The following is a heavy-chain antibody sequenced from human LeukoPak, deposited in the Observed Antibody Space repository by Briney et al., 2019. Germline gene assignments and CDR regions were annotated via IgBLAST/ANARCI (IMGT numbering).Heavy chain of an antibody. V-gene: IGHV1-2*02. CDR3: ARDKSQMLGRYYNFWSGFFDP. CDR1: GYTFTAYY. D-gene: IGHD3-3*01. Sequence: VASVKVSCKASGYTFTAYYIQWVRQAPGQGLEWVGWINPNTGGTNYAQQFQGRVIMTSDTSISTAYMELSRLRSDDTAVYYCARDKSQMLGRYYNFWSGFFDPWGQGTLVTVSS. CDR2: INPNTGGT. J-gene: IGHJ5*02.